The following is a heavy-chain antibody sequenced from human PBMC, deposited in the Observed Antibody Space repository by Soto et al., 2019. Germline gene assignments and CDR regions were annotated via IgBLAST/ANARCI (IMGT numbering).Heavy chain of an antibody. Sequence: ASVKVSCKASGRTFSSYSISWVRQAPGEGLEWMGGIIPIFGTANYAQKFQGRVTITADESTSTAYMELSSLRSEDTAVYYCARDKYSSGPNWFDPWGQGTLVPVSS. D-gene: IGHD6-19*01. CDR2: IIPIFGTA. CDR1: GRTFSSYS. V-gene: IGHV1-69*13. CDR3: ARDKYSSGPNWFDP. J-gene: IGHJ5*02.